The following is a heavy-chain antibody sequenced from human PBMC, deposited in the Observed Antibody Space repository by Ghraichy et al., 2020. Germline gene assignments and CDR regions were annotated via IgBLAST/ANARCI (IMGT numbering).Heavy chain of an antibody. V-gene: IGHV4-34*01. D-gene: IGHD6-6*01. CDR2: INHSGST. Sequence: ESLNISCAVYGGSFSGYYWSWIRQPPGKGLEWIGEINHSGSTNYNPSLKSQVTISVDTSKNQFSLKLSSVTAADTAVYYCARGKRYSSSSSLDYWGQGTLVTVSS. CDR3: ARGKRYSSSSSLDY. CDR1: GGSFSGYY. J-gene: IGHJ4*02.